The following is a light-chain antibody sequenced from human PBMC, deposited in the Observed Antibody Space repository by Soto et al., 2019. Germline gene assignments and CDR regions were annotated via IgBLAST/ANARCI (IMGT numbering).Light chain of an antibody. CDR3: QQYDHWPVA. J-gene: IGKJ4*01. V-gene: IGKV3-15*01. CDR1: QNVNNK. CDR2: DAS. Sequence: ETLMTQSPATLSMSPGERVTLFCRASQNVNNKLAWYQQKPGQRPRLLISDASTRASGIPDRFSGSGSGTEFTLTISCLQSEDFAVYYCQQYDHWPVAFGGGTKVEIK.